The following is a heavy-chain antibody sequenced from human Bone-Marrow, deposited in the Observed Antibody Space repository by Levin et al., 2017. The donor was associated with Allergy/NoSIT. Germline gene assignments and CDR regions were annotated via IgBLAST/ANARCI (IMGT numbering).Heavy chain of an antibody. J-gene: IGHJ5*02. CDR1: GGSIITGNYY. V-gene: IGHV4-31*03. CDR3: ARVKNAGGRGWFDA. Sequence: SETLSLTCTVSGGSIITGNYYWSWIRQHPGKGLEWIGHIYYSGSTYYNPSLKSRHTISVDTSQNQFSLKVSSVTDAGTAVYYCARVKNAGGRGWFDAWGQGSLVTVSS. D-gene: IGHD2-8*02. CDR2: IYYSGST.